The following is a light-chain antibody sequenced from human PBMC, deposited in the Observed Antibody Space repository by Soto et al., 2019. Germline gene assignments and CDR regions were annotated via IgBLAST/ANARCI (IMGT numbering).Light chain of an antibody. V-gene: IGLV2-14*03. CDR1: STDIGRYNY. Sequence: QSALTQPASVSGSPGQSITISCTGTSTDIGRYNYVSWYQQHPGKAPKLIIYDVNTRPSGVSNRFSGAKSGYTASLTISGLQAEDEADYYGCSYTSSSTLGVFGGGTKLTVL. CDR2: DVN. J-gene: IGLJ3*02. CDR3: CSYTSSSTLGV.